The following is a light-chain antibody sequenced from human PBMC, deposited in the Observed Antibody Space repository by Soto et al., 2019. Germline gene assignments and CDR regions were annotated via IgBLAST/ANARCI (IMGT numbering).Light chain of an antibody. J-gene: IGKJ1*01. CDR3: QHYGYPQWR. V-gene: IGKV3-20*01. CDR1: QSGRDMY. CDR2: GVS. Sequence: EIVLTQSPGTLSLSPGERATLSCRASQSGRDMYLAWYQQKPGQPPRLLIYGVSSRAYGIPDRFSGSGSGTDFTLTISRLEPEDFAVYYCQHYGYPQWRFGKGTKVDIK.